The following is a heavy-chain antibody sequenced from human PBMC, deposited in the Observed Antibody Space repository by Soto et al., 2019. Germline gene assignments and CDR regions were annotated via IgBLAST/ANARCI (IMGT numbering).Heavy chain of an antibody. V-gene: IGHV1-18*01. D-gene: IGHD4-17*01. Sequence: QVQLVQSGAEVKKPGASVKVSCKASGYTFTRYGITWVRQARGQGLEWMGWINGYNGNTKYAQKLQGRVTMTTDTSTGTAYMELRSLTSDDTAVYYCAREGDYPYYYYGMDVWGQGTTVTVSS. J-gene: IGHJ6*02. CDR2: INGYNGNT. CDR3: AREGDYPYYYYGMDV. CDR1: GYTFTRYG.